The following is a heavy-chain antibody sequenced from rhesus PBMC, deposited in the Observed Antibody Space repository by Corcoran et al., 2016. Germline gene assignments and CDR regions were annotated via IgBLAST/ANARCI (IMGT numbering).Heavy chain of an antibody. V-gene: IGHV4-80*01. J-gene: IGHJ4*01. D-gene: IGHD4-23*01. CDR1: GASFRTYW. Sequence: QVQLQESGPGLVKPSETLSLTCAVSGASFRTYWWSWIRQPPGKGLEWSGEINGNSGRTTYNPCLKSRVSMSKDASKKQVSLNLSSVTAADTAVYYCARCALSTVTSPYFDYWGQGVLVTVSS. CDR2: INGNSGRT. CDR3: ARCALSTVTSPYFDY.